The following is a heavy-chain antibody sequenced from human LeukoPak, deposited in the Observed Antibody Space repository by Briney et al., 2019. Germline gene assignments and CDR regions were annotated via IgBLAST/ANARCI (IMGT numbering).Heavy chain of an antibody. CDR3: TGDNFDSSVKFDY. Sequence: GGSLRLSCVVSGFTFSGSAVHRVRQASGKGLEWVGRIRSKANNYATAYAASVKGRFTTSRDDSKNTAYLQMNSLKTEDTAVYYCTGDNFDSSVKFDYWGQGTLVTVSS. J-gene: IGHJ4*02. CDR2: IRSKANNYAT. D-gene: IGHD3-22*01. CDR1: GFTFSGSA. V-gene: IGHV3-73*01.